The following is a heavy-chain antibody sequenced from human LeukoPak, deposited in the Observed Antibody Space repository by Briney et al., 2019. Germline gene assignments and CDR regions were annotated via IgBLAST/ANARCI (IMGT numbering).Heavy chain of an antibody. V-gene: IGHV4-34*01. J-gene: IGHJ4*02. CDR3: ARRFRGWYYFDY. Sequence: SETLSLTCTVSGGSISSYYWSWIRQPPGKGLEWIGEINHSGSTNYNPSLKSRVTISVDTSKNQFSLKLSSVTAADTAVYYCARRFRGWYYFDYWGQGTLVTVSS. D-gene: IGHD6-19*01. CDR2: INHSGST. CDR1: GGSISSYY.